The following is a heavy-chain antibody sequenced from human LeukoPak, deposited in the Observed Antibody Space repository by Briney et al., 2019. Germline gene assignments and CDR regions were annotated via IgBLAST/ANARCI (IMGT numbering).Heavy chain of an antibody. J-gene: IGHJ4*02. CDR2: IYSGGGT. CDR3: AKDNSGPAF. Sequence: PGGSLRLSCAASGFTVSNNYMSWVRQAPGKGLEWVSVIYSGGGTFYSDSVKGRFTVSSDYSQNTLYLQMNSLRADDTAVYYCAKDNSGPAFWGQGTLVTVSS. CDR1: GFTVSNNY. D-gene: IGHD1-26*01. V-gene: IGHV3-53*01.